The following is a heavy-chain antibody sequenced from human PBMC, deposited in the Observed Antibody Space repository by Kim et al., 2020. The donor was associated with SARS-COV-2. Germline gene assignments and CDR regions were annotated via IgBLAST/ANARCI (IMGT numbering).Heavy chain of an antibody. J-gene: IGHJ6*01. D-gene: IGHD5-12*01. CDR1: GGSFSGYY. CDR3: ARETRYNGYVYPTQNMDG. Sequence: SETLSLTCAVYGGSFSGYYWTWIRQPPGKGLEWIGEINDSRGTNYNPSLKSRLTISVDTSENQFSLKLTSVTAADTAVYYCARETRYNGYVYPTQNMDG. V-gene: IGHV4-34*01. CDR2: INDSRGT.